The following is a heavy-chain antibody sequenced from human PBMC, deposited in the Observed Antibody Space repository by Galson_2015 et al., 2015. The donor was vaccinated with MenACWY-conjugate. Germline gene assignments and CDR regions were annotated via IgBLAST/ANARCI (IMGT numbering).Heavy chain of an antibody. CDR3: ACALYGSSYDH. CDR1: GFTFRDYY. V-gene: IGHV3-11*06. D-gene: IGHD6-19*01. CDR2: ISSSTTYT. Sequence: SLRLSCAASGFTFRDYYMSWIRQAPGKGLEWISYISSSTTYTKYAASVRGRFTVSRDNAKNSLYLQMNSLRPDDTAVYYCACALYGSSYDHWGQGALVTVSS. J-gene: IGHJ5*02.